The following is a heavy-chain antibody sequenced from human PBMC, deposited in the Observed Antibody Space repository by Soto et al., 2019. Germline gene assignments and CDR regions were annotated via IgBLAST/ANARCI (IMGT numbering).Heavy chain of an antibody. Sequence: QVQLVQSGAEVKKPGASVKVSCKASGYTFTSYAMHWVRQAPGQRLEWMGWINAGNGNTKYSQKFQGRVTITRDTSASTAYMERSSLRSEDTAVYYCARDYSSGWYPFDPWGQGTLVTVSS. CDR1: GYTFTSYA. D-gene: IGHD6-19*01. CDR2: INAGNGNT. J-gene: IGHJ5*02. CDR3: ARDYSSGWYPFDP. V-gene: IGHV1-3*01.